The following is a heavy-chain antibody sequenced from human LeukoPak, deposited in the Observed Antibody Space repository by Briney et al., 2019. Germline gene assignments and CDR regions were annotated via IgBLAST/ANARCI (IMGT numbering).Heavy chain of an antibody. CDR1: GGSISSGDYY. V-gene: IGHV3-23*01. J-gene: IGHJ4*02. CDR2: ISGSGGST. CDR3: AKDPPGFSGELPFDY. D-gene: IGHD1-26*01. Sequence: ETLSLTCTVSGGSISSGDYYWSWIRQAPGKGLEWVSAISGSGGSTYYADSVKGRFTISRDNSKNTLYLQMNSLRAEDTAVYYCAKDPPGFSGELPFDYWGQGTLVTVSS.